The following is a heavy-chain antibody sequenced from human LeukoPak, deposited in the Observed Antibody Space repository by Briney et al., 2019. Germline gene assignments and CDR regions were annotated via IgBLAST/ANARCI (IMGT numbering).Heavy chain of an antibody. CDR3: ARESRHSSSWYTPDY. CDR1: GFTFSSYA. J-gene: IGHJ4*02. Sequence: PGGSLRLSCAASGFTFSSYAMHWVRQAPGKGLEWVAVISYDGSNKYYADSVKGRFTISRDNSKNTLYLQMNSLRAEDTAVYYCARESRHSSSWYTPDYWGQGTLVTVSS. D-gene: IGHD6-13*01. CDR2: ISYDGSNK. V-gene: IGHV3-30-3*01.